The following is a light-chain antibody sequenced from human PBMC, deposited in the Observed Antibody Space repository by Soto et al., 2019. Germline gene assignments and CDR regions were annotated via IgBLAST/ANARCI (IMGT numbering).Light chain of an antibody. CDR1: SSDVGGYNY. V-gene: IGLV2-14*01. CDR3: CSYTPTNPRQIV. CDR2: DVS. Sequence: QSVLTQPASVSGSPGQSITISCTGTSSDVGGYNYVSWYQQHPGKAPKFMIYDVSNRPSGVSNRFSGSKSGNTASLTISGLWVGDRVDYYCCSYTPTNPRQIVFGPGTK. J-gene: IGLJ1*01.